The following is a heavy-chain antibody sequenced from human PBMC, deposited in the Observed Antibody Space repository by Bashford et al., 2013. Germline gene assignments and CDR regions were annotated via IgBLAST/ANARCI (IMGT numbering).Heavy chain of an antibody. V-gene: IGHV4-39*01. J-gene: IGHJ4*02. CDR1: GGSINNSNSY. CDR3: ARRRGGGNPLTP. Sequence: SETLSLTCSVSGGSINNSNSYWAWIRQSQGKGLEWIGTIYYSGSTHYNPSLKSRVASSVDTSKNQFSLSLKSVTAADTAMYYCARRRGGGNPLTPWGQGTLVTVSS. D-gene: IGHD3-16*01. CDR2: IYYSGST.